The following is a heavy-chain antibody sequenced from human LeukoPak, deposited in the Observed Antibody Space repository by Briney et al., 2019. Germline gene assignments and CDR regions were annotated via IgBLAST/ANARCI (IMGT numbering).Heavy chain of an antibody. CDR3: ARQGDGFKTANFDY. J-gene: IGHJ4*02. CDR2: IYYRGST. D-gene: IGHD5-24*01. CDR1: GGSISTNNYY. V-gene: IGHV4-39*01. Sequence: PSETLSLTCTVSGGSISTNNYYWGWIRQPPGKGLEWIGTIYYRGSTYYKSSLKNRLTISVDTFKNQFSLKLSPVTAADTAVYFCARQGDGFKTANFDYWGQGTLVTVSS.